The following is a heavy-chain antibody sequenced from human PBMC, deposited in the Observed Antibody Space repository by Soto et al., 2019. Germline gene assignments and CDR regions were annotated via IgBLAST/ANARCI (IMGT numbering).Heavy chain of an antibody. D-gene: IGHD2-2*01. CDR1: GDSVSSNSAA. Sequence: SQTLSLTCAISGDSVSSNSAAWNWIRQSPSRGLEWLGRTYYRSKWYNDYAVSVKSRTTINPDTSKNQFSLQLNSVTPEDTAVYYCARGASIVVVPAAMYPWFDPWGQGTLVTVSS. CDR3: ARGASIVVVPAAMYPWFDP. CDR2: TYYRSKWYN. V-gene: IGHV6-1*01. J-gene: IGHJ5*02.